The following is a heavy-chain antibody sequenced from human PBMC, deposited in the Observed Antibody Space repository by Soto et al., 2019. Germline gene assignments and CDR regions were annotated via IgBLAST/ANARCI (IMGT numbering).Heavy chain of an antibody. Sequence: PAETLSLTCTVSGGSISSGDYYWSWIRQPPGKGLEWIGYIYYSGSTYYHPSLKSRVTISVDTSKNQFSLKLSSVTDADTAVYYCARSITQNPSYYYGMDVWGQGTTVTASS. CDR1: GGSISSGDYY. D-gene: IGHD3-3*02. J-gene: IGHJ6*02. V-gene: IGHV4-30-4*01. CDR2: IYYSGST. CDR3: ARSITQNPSYYYGMDV.